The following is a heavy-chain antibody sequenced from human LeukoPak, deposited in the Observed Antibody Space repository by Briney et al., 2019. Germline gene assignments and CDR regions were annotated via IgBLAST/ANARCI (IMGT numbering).Heavy chain of an antibody. J-gene: IGHJ4*02. D-gene: IGHD3-3*01. CDR1: GGSISSYY. CDR2: IYYSGST. CDR3: ARASLWSGYPLIDY. Sequence: SETLSLTCTVSGGSISSYYWSWIRQPPGKGLEWIGYIYYSGSTYYNPSLKSRVTISVDTSKNQFSLKLSSVTAADTAVYYCARASLWSGYPLIDYWGQGTLVTVSS. V-gene: IGHV4-59*06.